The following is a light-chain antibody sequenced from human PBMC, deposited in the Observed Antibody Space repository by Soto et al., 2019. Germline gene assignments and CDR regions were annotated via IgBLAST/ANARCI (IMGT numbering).Light chain of an antibody. J-gene: IGLJ2*01. CDR2: SNT. CDR3: AAWDDSLNGVV. CDR1: RSNIGSHT. V-gene: IGLV1-44*01. Sequence: QSVLTQPPSASGTPGQTIAISCSGGRSNIGSHTVNWYQQLPGTAPRLLIYSNTQRPSGVPDRFSGSKSGTSASLAISGLQSEYEGDYYCAAWDDSLNGVVFGGGTTLTVL.